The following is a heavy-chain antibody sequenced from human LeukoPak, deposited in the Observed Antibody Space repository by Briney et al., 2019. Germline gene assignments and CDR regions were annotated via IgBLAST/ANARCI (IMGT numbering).Heavy chain of an antibody. D-gene: IGHD2-2*01. CDR3: ARDRGGYCTSTSCQKPLDY. J-gene: IGHJ4*02. CDR1: GFTFSSYA. CDR2: ISGSGGST. V-gene: IGHV3-23*01. Sequence: GSLRLSCAASGFTFSSYAMSWVRQAPGKGLEWVSAISGSGGSTYYADSVKGRFTISRDNSKNTLYLQMNSLRVEDTAVYYCARDRGGYCTSTSCQKPLDYWGQGTLVTVSS.